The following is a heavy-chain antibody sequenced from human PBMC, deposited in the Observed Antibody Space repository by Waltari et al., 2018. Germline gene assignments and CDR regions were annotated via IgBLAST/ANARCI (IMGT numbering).Heavy chain of an antibody. D-gene: IGHD3-10*01. CDR2: IKQDGSDI. CDR1: GFTFSDYW. J-gene: IGHJ4*02. CDR3: ARDVGNVGGNY. V-gene: IGHV3-7*01. Sequence: EVQLVESGGGLVQPGGSLRLSCLVSGFTFSDYWMSWVRQAPGKGLEWLANIKQDGSDIYYAESVKGRFTISRDNAKNSLSLQMNSRRAEDTAVYYCARDVGNVGGNYWGQGTLVTVSS.